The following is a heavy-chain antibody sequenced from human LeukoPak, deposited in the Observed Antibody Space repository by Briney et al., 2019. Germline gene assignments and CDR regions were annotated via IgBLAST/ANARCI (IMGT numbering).Heavy chain of an antibody. J-gene: IGHJ2*01. CDR3: ARQSDYGDYNHWYFDL. CDR1: GYSFTSYW. D-gene: IGHD4-17*01. V-gene: IGHV5-51*01. Sequence: GESLKISCKGSGYSFTSYWIGWVPQMPGKGLEWMGIIYPSDSYIRYTPSFQGQVTISADKSISTAYLQWSSLKTSDTAMYYCARQSDYGDYNHWYFDLWGRGTLVTVSS. CDR2: IYPSDSYI.